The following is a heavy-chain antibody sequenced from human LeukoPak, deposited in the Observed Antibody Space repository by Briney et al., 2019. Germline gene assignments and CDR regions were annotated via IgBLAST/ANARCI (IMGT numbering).Heavy chain of an antibody. CDR1: GGSFRGYY. CDR3: ARGSRGPFITPRKYWYFDL. Sequence: SETLSLTCAVSGGSFRGYYWSWLRQPPGKGLEWIGEINHSGSTNYNPSLKSRVTISVDTSKNQFSLKLSSVTAADTAVYYCARGSRGPFITPRKYWYFDLWGRGTLVTVSS. V-gene: IGHV4-34*01. D-gene: IGHD3-10*01. CDR2: INHSGST. J-gene: IGHJ2*01.